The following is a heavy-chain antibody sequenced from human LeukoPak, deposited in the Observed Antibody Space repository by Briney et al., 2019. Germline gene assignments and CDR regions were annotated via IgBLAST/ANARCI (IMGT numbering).Heavy chain of an antibody. V-gene: IGHV1-46*02. CDR2: INPGGGGA. Sequence: ASVTVSCKASGYTFNNHYMHWVRQAPGQGLEWIGLINPGGGGATYAQKFQGRVTMTRDMFTSTVYMELSNLRSEDTAVYYCARDMSRGLYYDSSYFDYWGQGTLVTVSS. CDR1: GYTFNNHY. CDR3: ARDMSRGLYYDSSYFDY. J-gene: IGHJ4*02. D-gene: IGHD3-22*01.